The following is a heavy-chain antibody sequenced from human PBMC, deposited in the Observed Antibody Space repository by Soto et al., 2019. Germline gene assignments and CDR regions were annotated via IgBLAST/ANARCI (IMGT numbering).Heavy chain of an antibody. CDR3: ARQRSSSWYEVRSGSYGCFDY. Sequence: QLQLQESGPGLVKPSATPSLTCAVSGGSISRSSYYWGWIRQPPGKGLEWIGSIYYSGSTYYNPSLKSRVTISVDTSKNQFSLKLSSVTAADTAVYYCARQRSSSWYEVRSGSYGCFDYWGQGTLVTVSS. V-gene: IGHV4-39*01. CDR2: IYYSGST. D-gene: IGHD6-13*01. J-gene: IGHJ4*02. CDR1: GGSISRSSYY.